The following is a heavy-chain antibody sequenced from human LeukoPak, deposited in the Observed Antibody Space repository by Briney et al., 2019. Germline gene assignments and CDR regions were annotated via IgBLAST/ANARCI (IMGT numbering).Heavy chain of an antibody. Sequence: ASVKVSCKASGYTFTGYYMHWVRQAPGQRLEWMGWINPNSGGTNYAQKFQGRVTMTRDTSISTAYMELSRLRSEDTAVYYCARDLSDYDSSGYYSYFDYWGQGTLVTVSS. CDR3: ARDLSDYDSSGYYSYFDY. CDR2: INPNSGGT. D-gene: IGHD3-22*01. J-gene: IGHJ4*02. V-gene: IGHV1-2*02. CDR1: GYTFTGYY.